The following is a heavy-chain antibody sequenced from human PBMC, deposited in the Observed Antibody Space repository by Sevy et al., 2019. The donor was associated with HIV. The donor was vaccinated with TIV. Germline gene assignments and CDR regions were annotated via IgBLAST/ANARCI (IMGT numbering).Heavy chain of an antibody. Sequence: GGSLRLSCAASGFTFSGSAMHWVRQASGKGLEWVGRIRSKANSYATAFAASVKGRFTISRDDSKNTAYLQMNSLKAEDTAVYYCTRQGWGSDYYYYYMDVWGKGTTVTVSS. J-gene: IGHJ6*03. CDR3: TRQGWGSDYYYYYMDV. CDR1: GFTFSGSA. D-gene: IGHD7-27*01. V-gene: IGHV3-73*01. CDR2: IRSKANSYAT.